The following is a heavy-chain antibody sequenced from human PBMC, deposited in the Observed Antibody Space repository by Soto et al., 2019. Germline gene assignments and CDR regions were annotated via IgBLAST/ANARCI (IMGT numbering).Heavy chain of an antibody. CDR1: GYSFDTFG. CDR3: AGCYCSVGSCVTCWHFDL. CDR2: RSIERGDT. Sequence: QVQVVQSGAEVKKPGASVKVACKASGYSFDTFGMSWVRQACAKGLEGRGRRSIERGDTNCAEKFQDRVTMTTDTSTSRAYMELRGLTSDDTAVYYCAGCYCSVGSCVTCWHFDLWGRGTLVTVSS. V-gene: IGHV1-18*01. J-gene: IGHJ2*01. D-gene: IGHD2-15*01.